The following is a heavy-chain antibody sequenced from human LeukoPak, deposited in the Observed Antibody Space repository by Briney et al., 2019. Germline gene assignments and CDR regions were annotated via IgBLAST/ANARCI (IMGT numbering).Heavy chain of an antibody. J-gene: IGHJ4*02. V-gene: IGHV3-23*01. CDR2: ISGRDGST. CDR1: GFTFSSYG. CDR3: AKGHYYGSGSLDY. D-gene: IGHD3-10*01. Sequence: GGSLRLSCAASGFTFSSYGMSWVRQAPGKGLEWVSAISGRDGSTYYADSVKGRFTISRDNSKNTLYVQMNSLRAEDTAVYYCAKGHYYGSGSLDYWGQGTLVTVSS.